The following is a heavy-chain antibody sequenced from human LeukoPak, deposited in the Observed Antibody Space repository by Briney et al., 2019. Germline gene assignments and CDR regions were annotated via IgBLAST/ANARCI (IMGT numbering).Heavy chain of an antibody. CDR1: GGTFSSYA. CDR3: ARAGVTMIPKD. D-gene: IGHD3-22*01. CDR2: IIPILGIA. V-gene: IGHV1-69*04. Sequence: SVKVSCKASGGTFSSYAISWVRQAPGQGLEWMGRIIPILGIANYAQKFQGRVTITADKSTSTAYMELSSLRSEDTAVYYCARAGVTMIPKDWGQGTLVTVSS. J-gene: IGHJ4*02.